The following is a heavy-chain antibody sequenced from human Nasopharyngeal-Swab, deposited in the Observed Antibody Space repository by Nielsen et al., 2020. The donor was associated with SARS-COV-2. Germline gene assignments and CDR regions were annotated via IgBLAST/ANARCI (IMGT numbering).Heavy chain of an antibody. V-gene: IGHV4-30-2*01. CDR3: AREGILWFGEEMWLFFDY. CDR2: IYHSGST. J-gene: IGHJ4*02. Sequence: WIRQPPGKGLEWIGYIYHSGSTYYNPSLKSRVTISVDTSKNQFSLKLSSVTAADTAVYYCAREGILWFGEEMWLFFDYWGQGTLVTVSS. D-gene: IGHD3-10*01.